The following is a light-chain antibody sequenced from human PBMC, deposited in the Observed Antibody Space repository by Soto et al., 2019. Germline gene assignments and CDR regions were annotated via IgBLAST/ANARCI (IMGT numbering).Light chain of an antibody. CDR2: SAS. CDR1: QSISSD. CDR3: QQSHSTPYT. J-gene: IGKJ2*01. V-gene: IGKV1-39*01. Sequence: DLQMTQSPSSLPASVGDRVTITCRASQSISSDLDWFQQRSGEAPKLLIYSASNLQNGVPSRFSGSGSGTDFTLTISSLQPEDFATYYCQQSHSTPYTFGRGTKLEI.